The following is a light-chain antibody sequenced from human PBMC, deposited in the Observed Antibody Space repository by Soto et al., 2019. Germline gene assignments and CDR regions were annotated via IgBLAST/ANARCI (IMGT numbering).Light chain of an antibody. CDR2: LAS. CDR1: QTISSSF. CDR3: HQFGSSPLDT. V-gene: IGKV3-20*01. Sequence: EIVLTQSTGTLSLSPGERATLSCRASQTISSSFLAWYQQKPGQAPRLLIYLASRRAPGIPDRFSGSGSWTDFTLTISRLEPEDCAVYYCHQFGSSPLDTYGPGTKVEIK. J-gene: IGKJ3*01.